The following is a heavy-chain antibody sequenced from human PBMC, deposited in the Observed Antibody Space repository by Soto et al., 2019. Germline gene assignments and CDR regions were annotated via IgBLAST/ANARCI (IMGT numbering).Heavy chain of an antibody. CDR2: IYYSGST. CDR3: ARWSTTLDAFDI. V-gene: IGHV4-39*01. J-gene: IGHJ3*02. Sequence: TRALTWTVSGRSISSSIYFWGWIRQPPGKGLEWIGSIYYSGSTYYNPSLKSRVTISVDTSKNQFSLKLSSVTAADTAVYYCARWSTTLDAFDIWGQGT. CDR1: GRSISSSIYF. D-gene: IGHD4-17*01.